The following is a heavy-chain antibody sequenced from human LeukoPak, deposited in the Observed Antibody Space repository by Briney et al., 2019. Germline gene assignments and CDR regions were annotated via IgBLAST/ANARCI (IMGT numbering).Heavy chain of an antibody. CDR2: IYYNGCT. V-gene: IGHV4-59*08. D-gene: IGHD2/OR15-2a*01. CDR3: ARGVGRPESTYSD. Sequence: SETLSLTCTVSGGSISSYYWRWLRQPPGQGLEWLGYIYYNGCTNYCTSLKSRVTISIDRSQNQFSLKLTSVSAADTAVYFWARGVGRPESTYSDWGQGTLVIVSP. J-gene: IGHJ4*02. CDR1: GGSISSYY.